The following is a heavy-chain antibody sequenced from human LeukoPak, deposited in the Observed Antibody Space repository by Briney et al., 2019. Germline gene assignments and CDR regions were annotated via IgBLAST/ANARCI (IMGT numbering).Heavy chain of an antibody. D-gene: IGHD4-17*01. V-gene: IGHV4-38-2*01. J-gene: IGHJ4*02. CDR3: AKWGTTAFDY. CDR1: GYSISSGYY. Sequence: PSETLSLTCAVSGYSISSGYYWGWIRQPPGKGLEWIGSIYHSGSTYNNPSLKSRVTISVDTSKNQFSLKLSSVTAADTAVLYCAKWGTTAFDYWGQGILVTVSS. CDR2: IYHSGST.